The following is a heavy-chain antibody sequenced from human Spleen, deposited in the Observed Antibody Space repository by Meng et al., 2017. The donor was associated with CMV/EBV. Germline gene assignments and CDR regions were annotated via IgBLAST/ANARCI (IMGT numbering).Heavy chain of an antibody. Sequence: SGFTFSGSAMNGVRKHSGKGLEWVGRIRSKANSYAKAYAASVKGRFTISRDDSKNTAYLQMNSLKTEDTAVYYCTRLDFWSGQTVDYWGQGTLVTVSS. CDR3: TRLDFWSGQTVDY. CDR1: GFTFSGSA. V-gene: IGHV3-73*01. CDR2: IRSKANSYAK. J-gene: IGHJ4*02. D-gene: IGHD3-3*01.